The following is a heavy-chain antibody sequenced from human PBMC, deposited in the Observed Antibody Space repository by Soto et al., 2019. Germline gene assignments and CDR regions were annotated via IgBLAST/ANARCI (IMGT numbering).Heavy chain of an antibody. CDR1: GGTFSSYA. V-gene: IGHV1-69*13. CDR3: ARGYHSSGYYYKFSLLPDAFDI. CDR2: IIPIFGTA. Sequence: AASVKVSCKASGGTFSSYAISWVRQAPGQGLEWMGGIIPIFGTANYAQKFQGRVTITADESTSTAYMELSSLRSEDTAVYYCARGYHSSGYYYKFSLLPDAFDIWGQGTTVTVSS. J-gene: IGHJ3*02. D-gene: IGHD3-22*01.